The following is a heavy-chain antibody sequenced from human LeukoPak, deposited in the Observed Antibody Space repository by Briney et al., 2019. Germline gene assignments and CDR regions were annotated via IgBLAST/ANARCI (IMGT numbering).Heavy chain of an antibody. CDR3: ARDSGNYYMDV. CDR2: INPSGGST. J-gene: IGHJ6*03. D-gene: IGHD1-1*01. Sequence: ASVKVSCQASGYTFTSYYMHWVRQAPGQGLEWMGIINPSGGSTSYAQKFQGRVTMTRDMSTSTVYMELSSLRSEDTAVYYCARDSGNYYMDVWGKGTTVTISS. V-gene: IGHV1-46*01. CDR1: GYTFTSYY.